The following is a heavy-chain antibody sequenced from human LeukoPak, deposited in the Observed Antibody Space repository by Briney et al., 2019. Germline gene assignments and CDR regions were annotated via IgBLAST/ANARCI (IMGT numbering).Heavy chain of an antibody. CDR3: ARIGYSSSSFDY. CDR2: ISSSSSTT. V-gene: IGHV3-48*01. Sequence: GGSLRLSCAASGFTFSTYSLNWVRQAPGKGLEWVSYISSSSSTTYYADSVKGRFTISRDNAKNSLYLQMNSLRAEDTAVYYCARIGYSSSSFDYWGQGTLVTVSS. D-gene: IGHD6-6*01. CDR1: GFTFSTYS. J-gene: IGHJ4*02.